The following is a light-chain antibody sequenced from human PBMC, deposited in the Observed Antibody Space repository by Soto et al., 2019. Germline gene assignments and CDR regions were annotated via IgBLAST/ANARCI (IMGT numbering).Light chain of an antibody. CDR2: SAS. Sequence: VVMTQSPATLSVSPGERATLFCRASQSVSLNLAWYQHKPGQAPRLLIYSASNRATDIPARFSGSGSGTEFALTISSLQSEDFAVYYCQQYNNWPLSFGGGTKVEI. CDR1: QSVSLN. J-gene: IGKJ4*01. CDR3: QQYNNWPLS. V-gene: IGKV3-15*01.